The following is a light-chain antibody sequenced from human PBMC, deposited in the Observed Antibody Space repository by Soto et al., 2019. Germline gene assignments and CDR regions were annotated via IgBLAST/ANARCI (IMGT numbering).Light chain of an antibody. CDR2: AAS. CDR3: QQYGSSPLT. J-gene: IGKJ4*01. V-gene: IGKV1-39*01. CDR1: QSISSY. Sequence: DIQMTQSPSSLSASVGDRVTITCRASQSISSYLNWYQQKPGKAPKLLIYAASSLQSGVPSRFSGSGSGTDFTLTISSLQPEDFAVYYCQQYGSSPLTFGGGTKVEIK.